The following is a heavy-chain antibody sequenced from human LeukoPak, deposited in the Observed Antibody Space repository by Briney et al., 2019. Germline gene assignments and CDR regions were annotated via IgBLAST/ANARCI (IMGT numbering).Heavy chain of an antibody. J-gene: IGHJ4*02. CDR3: ARDRNSHPY. D-gene: IGHD5-18*01. V-gene: IGHV3-7*01. CDR2: IKDDGSEK. Sequence: GGSLRLSCAASGFTFSIYWMAWVRQAPGKGLEWVANIKDDGSEKSYVDSVKGRFTISRDNAKNSLYLQMNSLRVEDTGIYYCARDRNSHPYWGQGTLVTVSS. CDR1: GFTFSIYW.